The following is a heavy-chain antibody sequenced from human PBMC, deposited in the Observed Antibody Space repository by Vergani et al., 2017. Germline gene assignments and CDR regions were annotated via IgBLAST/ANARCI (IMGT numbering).Heavy chain of an antibody. CDR3: ARDPALVPAATPFDY. CDR1: GFTFSSYG. Sequence: QVQLVESGGGVVQPGRSLRLSCAASGFTFSSYGMHWVRQAPGKGLEWVAVIWYDGSNKYYADSVEGRFTISRDNSKNTLYLQMNSLRAEDTAVYYCARDPALVPAATPFDYWGQGTLVTVSS. CDR2: IWYDGSNK. J-gene: IGHJ4*02. D-gene: IGHD2-2*01. V-gene: IGHV3-33*01.